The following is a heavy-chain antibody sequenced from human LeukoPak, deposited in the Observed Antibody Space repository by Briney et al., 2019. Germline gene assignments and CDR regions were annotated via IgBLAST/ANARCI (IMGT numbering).Heavy chain of an antibody. CDR1: GFTFSSYE. D-gene: IGHD4-17*01. Sequence: QPGGSLRLSCAASGFTFSSYEMNWVRQAPGKGLEWVSYISSSSSYIYYADSVKGRFTISRDNAKNSLYLQMNSLRAEDTAVYYCARDDGLRGHWFDPWGQGTLVTVSS. CDR3: ARDDGLRGHWFDP. CDR2: ISSSSSYI. V-gene: IGHV3-48*03. J-gene: IGHJ5*02.